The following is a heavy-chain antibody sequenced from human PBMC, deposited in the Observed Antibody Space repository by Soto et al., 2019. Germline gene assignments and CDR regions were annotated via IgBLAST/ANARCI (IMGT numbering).Heavy chain of an antibody. CDR2: ISYDGSNK. V-gene: IGHV3-30*03. Sequence: QVQLVESGGGVVQPGRSLRLSCAASGFTFSNYGMHWVRQAPGKGLEWVAVISYDGSNKYYADSVKGRFTISRDNSKNPLVLEMNCLRAEGTAVYYCATGDDCGHRRKAFYIWGQGTMVTVCS. CDR3: ATGDDCGHRRKAFYI. CDR1: GFTFSNYG. J-gene: IGHJ3*02. D-gene: IGHD1-1*01.